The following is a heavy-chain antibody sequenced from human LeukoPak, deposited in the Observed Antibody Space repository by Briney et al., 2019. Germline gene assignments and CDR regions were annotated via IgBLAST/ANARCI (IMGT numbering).Heavy chain of an antibody. V-gene: IGHV4-59*08. J-gene: IGHJ3*02. CDR1: GGSISSYY. CDR3: ARHISDYGGSPDRAFDI. CDR2: IYYSGNT. D-gene: IGHD4-23*01. Sequence: PSETLSLTCTVSGGSISSYYWSWIRQPPGKGLEWIGYIYYSGNTNYNPSLKSRVTISVDTSKNQFSLKLSSVTAADTAVYFCARHISDYGGSPDRAFDIWGQGTMVTVSS.